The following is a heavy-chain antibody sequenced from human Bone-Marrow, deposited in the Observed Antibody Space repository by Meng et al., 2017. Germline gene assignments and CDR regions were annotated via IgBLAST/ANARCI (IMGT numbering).Heavy chain of an antibody. V-gene: IGHV3-30*04. CDR2: ISYDGSNK. D-gene: IGHD6-19*01. Sequence: GESLKISCAASGFTFSSYAMHWVRQAPGKGLEWVAVISYDGSNKYYADSVKGRFTISRDNSKNTLYLQMNSLRAEDTAVYYCAKQYSSGWYGVLDYFDYWGQGTLVTVSS. J-gene: IGHJ4*02. CDR3: AKQYSSGWYGVLDYFDY. CDR1: GFTFSSYA.